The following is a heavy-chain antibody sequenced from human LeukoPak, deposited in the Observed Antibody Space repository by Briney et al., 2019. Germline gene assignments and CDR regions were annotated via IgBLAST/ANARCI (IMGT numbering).Heavy chain of an antibody. CDR3: ARDSAVATYYGVDV. J-gene: IGHJ6*02. CDR2: IQSDGSEK. V-gene: IGHV3-7*01. CDR1: GFTFRDYW. Sequence: GGSLRLSCTASGFTFRDYWMSWVRQAPGKGLEWVANIQSDGSEKNYIDSVQGRFTVSRDNAKTSLYLQMNSLRAEDSAVYYCARDSAVATYYGVDVWGQGTTVTVS. D-gene: IGHD6-19*01.